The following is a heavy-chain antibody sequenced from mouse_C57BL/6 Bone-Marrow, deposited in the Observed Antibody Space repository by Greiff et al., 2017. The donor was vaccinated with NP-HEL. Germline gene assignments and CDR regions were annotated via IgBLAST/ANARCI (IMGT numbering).Heavy chain of an antibody. D-gene: IGHD2-5*01. J-gene: IGHJ4*01. CDR3: TTNYSNPYYYAIDY. CDR1: GFNIKDDY. Sequence: EVKLMESGAELVRPGASVKLSCTASGFNIKDDYMHWVKQRPEQGLEWIGWIDPENGDTEYASKFQGKATITADTSSNTAYLQLSSLTSEDTAVYYCTTNYSNPYYYAIDYWGQGTSVTVSS. CDR2: IDPENGDT. V-gene: IGHV14-4*01.